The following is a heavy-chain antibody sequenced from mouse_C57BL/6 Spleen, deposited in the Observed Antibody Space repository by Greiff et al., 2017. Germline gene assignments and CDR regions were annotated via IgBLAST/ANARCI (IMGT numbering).Heavy chain of an antibody. J-gene: IGHJ4*01. D-gene: IGHD1-1*01. V-gene: IGHV1-15*01. CDR3: TRRGYYGSSPYYAMDY. CDR1: GYTFTDYE. Sequence: QVQLQQSGAELVRPGASVTLSCKASGYTFTDYEMHWVKQTPVHGLEWIGAIDPETGGTAYNQKFKGKAILTADKSSSTAYMELRSLTSEDSAVYYYTRRGYYGSSPYYAMDYWGQGTSVTVSS. CDR2: IDPETGGT.